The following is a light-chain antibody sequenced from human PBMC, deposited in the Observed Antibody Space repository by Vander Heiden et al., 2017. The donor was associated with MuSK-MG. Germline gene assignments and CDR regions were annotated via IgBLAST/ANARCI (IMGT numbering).Light chain of an antibody. CDR2: GKN. CDR1: SLRSYY. Sequence: SSELTQDPAVSVALGQTVRITCHGDSLRSYYASWYQQKPGQAPVLVIYGKNNRPSGIPDRFSGSSSGNTASLTSTGAQAEDEADYYCNSRDSSGNLVVFGGGTKLTVL. J-gene: IGLJ2*01. CDR3: NSRDSSGNLVV. V-gene: IGLV3-19*01.